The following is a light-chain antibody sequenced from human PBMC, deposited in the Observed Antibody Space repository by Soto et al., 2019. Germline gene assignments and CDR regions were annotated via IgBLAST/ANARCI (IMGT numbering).Light chain of an antibody. J-gene: IGKJ1*01. CDR3: MQARQTPPWT. CDR2: SGS. CDR1: QSLLHSNGYNY. V-gene: IGKV2-28*01. Sequence: DIVLTQSPLSLPVTPGEPASISCRSSQSLLHSNGYNYLDWYLQRPGQSPQLLIYSGSNRASGVPDRCSGSGSGTDFTLTISRVEAEDVGVYYCMQARQTPPWTFGPGTKVDNK.